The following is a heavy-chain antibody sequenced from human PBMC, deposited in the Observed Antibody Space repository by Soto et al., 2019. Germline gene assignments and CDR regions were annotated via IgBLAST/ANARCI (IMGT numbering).Heavy chain of an antibody. Sequence: ASVKVSCKASGYTFTVYYMHWVREAPGQGLEWMGWINPKSGGTMYPQKFQGRVTMTWDTSISTAYMALTRLRSDDTAVYYCARGLAKGGGSAGFDYWGQGTLVTVSS. V-gene: IGHV1-2*02. CDR3: ARGLAKGGGSAGFDY. CDR1: GYTFTVYY. D-gene: IGHD1-26*01. CDR2: INPKSGGT. J-gene: IGHJ4*02.